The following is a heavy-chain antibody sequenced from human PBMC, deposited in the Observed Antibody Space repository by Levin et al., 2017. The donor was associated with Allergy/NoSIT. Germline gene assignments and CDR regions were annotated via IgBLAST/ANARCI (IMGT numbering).Heavy chain of an antibody. CDR3: ARGSLAAYYFDY. Sequence: PGGSLRLSCAASGFTFSSYSMNWVRQAPGKGLEWVSSISSSSSYIYYADSVKGRFTISRDNAKNSLYLQMNSLRAEDTAVYYCARGSLAAYYFDYWGQGTLVTVSS. CDR2: ISSSSSYI. J-gene: IGHJ4*02. V-gene: IGHV3-21*01. D-gene: IGHD6-13*01. CDR1: GFTFSSYS.